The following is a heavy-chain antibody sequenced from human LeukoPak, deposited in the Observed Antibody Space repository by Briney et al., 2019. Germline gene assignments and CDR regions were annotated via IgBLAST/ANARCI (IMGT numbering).Heavy chain of an antibody. CDR3: ARQSNMGQLLDF. CDR1: GGSISSSTYY. J-gene: IGHJ4*02. D-gene: IGHD2-2*01. CDR2: IYYSGST. Sequence: SETLSLTCTVSGGSISSSTYYWDWIRQPPGKGLEWIGSIYYSGSTYYNPSLKSRVTISVDTSKNQFSLRLSSVTAADTAVYSCARQSNMGQLLDFWGQGTLVTVSS. V-gene: IGHV4-39*07.